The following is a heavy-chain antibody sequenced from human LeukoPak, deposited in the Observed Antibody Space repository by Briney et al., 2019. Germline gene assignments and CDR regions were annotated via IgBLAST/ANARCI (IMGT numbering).Heavy chain of an antibody. Sequence: ASVKVSCKASGYTFTGYYMHWVRQAPGQGLEWMGWINPNSGGTNYAQKFQGRVTMTRDTSISTAYMELSRLRSDDTAVYYCARVLHDYGDSYDAGDYWGQGTLVTVSS. D-gene: IGHD4-17*01. CDR2: INPNSGGT. CDR1: GYTFTGYY. V-gene: IGHV1-2*02. CDR3: ARVLHDYGDSYDAGDY. J-gene: IGHJ4*02.